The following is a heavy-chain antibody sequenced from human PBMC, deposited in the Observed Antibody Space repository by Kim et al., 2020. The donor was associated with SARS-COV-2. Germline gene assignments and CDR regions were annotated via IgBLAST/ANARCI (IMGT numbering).Heavy chain of an antibody. Sequence: GGSLRLSCATSGFTFSSYNMIWVRQAPWKGLEWVSSISRSGNDIYDADSVKGRFTISRDNAKNSLYLQMNSLRADDTGVYYCAREVGSVWSDYYYGMDVWGQGTTVTVSS. CDR2: ISRSGNDI. V-gene: IGHV3-21*01. J-gene: IGHJ6*02. CDR3: AREVGSVWSDYYYGMDV. D-gene: IGHD6-19*01. CDR1: GFTFSSYN.